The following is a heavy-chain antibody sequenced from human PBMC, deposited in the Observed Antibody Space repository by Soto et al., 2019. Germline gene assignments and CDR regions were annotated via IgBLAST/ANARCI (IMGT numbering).Heavy chain of an antibody. J-gene: IGHJ3*02. CDR1: GGSISSGGYS. V-gene: IGHV4-30-2*01. Sequence: SETLSLTCAVSGGSISSGGYSWSWIRQPPGKGLEWIGYIYYGSTYYADSVKGRFTFSRDNSKNTLYLQMNSLRAEDTAVYYCAKTANGWFSAFDIWGQGTMVTVSS. D-gene: IGHD6-19*01. CDR2: IYYGST. CDR3: AKTANGWFSAFDI.